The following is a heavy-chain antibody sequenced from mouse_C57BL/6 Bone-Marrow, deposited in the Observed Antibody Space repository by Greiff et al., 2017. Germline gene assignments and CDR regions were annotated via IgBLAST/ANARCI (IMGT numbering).Heavy chain of an antibody. CDR3: ARGGGMDY. CDR1: GYTFTSYT. J-gene: IGHJ4*01. CDR2: INPSSGYT. V-gene: IGHV1-4*01. Sequence: QVQLQQPGAELARPGASVKMSCKASGYTFTSYTMHWVKQRPGQGLEWIGYINPSSGYTKSNQKFKDKATLTEDTSSSTAYMQLSSLTSEDAAVYYCARGGGMDYWGQGTSVTVSS.